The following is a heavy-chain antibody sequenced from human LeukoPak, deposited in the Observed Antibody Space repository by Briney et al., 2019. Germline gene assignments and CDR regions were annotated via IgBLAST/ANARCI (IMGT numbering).Heavy chain of an antibody. J-gene: IGHJ3*02. CDR2: IKSKTDGGTT. CDR1: GFTFSNAW. CDR3: TTYLIGEGAFDI. D-gene: IGHD3-10*01. Sequence: GGSLRLSCAASGFTFSNAWMSWVRQAPGKGLEWVGRIKSKTDGGTTDYAAPVKGRFTISRDDSKNTLYLQMDSLKTEDTAVYYCTTYLIGEGAFDIWGQGTMVTVSS. V-gene: IGHV3-15*01.